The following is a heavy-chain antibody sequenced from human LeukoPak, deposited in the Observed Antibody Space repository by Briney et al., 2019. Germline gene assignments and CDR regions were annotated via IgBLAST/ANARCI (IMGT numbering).Heavy chain of an antibody. D-gene: IGHD5-12*01. CDR2: INPSGVST. V-gene: IGHV1-46*01. CDR3: ARAGYSGYDYTFDD. J-gene: IGHJ4*02. CDR1: RYTFTSYY. Sequence: ASVQVSCKPSRYTFTSYYMLWLRQAPAPGLEWMGIINPSGVSTSYAQKFQGRVTMTRDMSTSTMYMELRRLRSEDTAVYYGARAGYSGYDYTFDDWGEGTLVTVAS.